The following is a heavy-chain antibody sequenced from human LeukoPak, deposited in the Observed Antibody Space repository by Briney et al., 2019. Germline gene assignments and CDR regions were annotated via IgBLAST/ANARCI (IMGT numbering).Heavy chain of an antibody. CDR2: IFYSGST. J-gene: IGHJ4*02. CDR1: GGSISSYY. D-gene: IGHD6-19*01. V-gene: IGHV4-59*01. Sequence: SETLSLTCTVSGGSISSYYWSWIRQPPGKGLEWIAYIFYSGSTSYNPSLKSRVTISVDTSKNQFSLKLRSVTTADTAVYYCARSQWLANLDYWGQGTLVAVSS. CDR3: ARSQWLANLDY.